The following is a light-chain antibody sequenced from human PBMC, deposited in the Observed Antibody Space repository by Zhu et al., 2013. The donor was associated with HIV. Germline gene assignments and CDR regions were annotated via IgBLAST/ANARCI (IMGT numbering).Light chain of an antibody. Sequence: EIVLTQSPGTLSLSPGERATLSCRASQSVSSSLAWYQLKPGQGPRLLIYGASTRATGIPARFSGSGSGTEFTLTISSLQSEDFAVYYCQQYNNWPPWTFGQGTKVEIK. CDR2: GAS. CDR1: QSVSSS. J-gene: IGKJ1*01. CDR3: QQYNNWPPWT. V-gene: IGKV3-15*01.